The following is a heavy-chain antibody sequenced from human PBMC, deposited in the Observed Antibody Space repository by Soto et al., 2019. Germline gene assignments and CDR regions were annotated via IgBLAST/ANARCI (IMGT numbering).Heavy chain of an antibody. CDR2: IYYSGTT. Sequence: SETLSLTGTVSGLSISSSGYYWTWIRQHPGKGLEWIGCIYYSGTTYYSPSLKSRVTISVDTSKNQFSLRLSSVTAADTAVYYCARVLGSAVYYGMDVWGQGTTVTVSS. J-gene: IGHJ6*02. D-gene: IGHD3-10*01. CDR3: ARVLGSAVYYGMDV. CDR1: GLSISSSGYY. V-gene: IGHV4-31*03.